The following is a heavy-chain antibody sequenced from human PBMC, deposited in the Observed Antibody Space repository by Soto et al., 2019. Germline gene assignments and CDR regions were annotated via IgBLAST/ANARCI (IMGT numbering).Heavy chain of an antibody. Sequence: ASVKVSCKASGYTFTSYEINWVRQATGQGLEWMGWMNPNSGNTGNAQKFQGRVTMTRNTSISTAYMELSSLRSEDTAVYYCATDSTTGSGSYLYYYYYGMDVWGQGTTVTVSS. J-gene: IGHJ6*02. CDR3: ATDSTTGSGSYLYYYYYGMDV. CDR1: GYTFTSYE. V-gene: IGHV1-8*01. D-gene: IGHD3-10*01. CDR2: MNPNSGNT.